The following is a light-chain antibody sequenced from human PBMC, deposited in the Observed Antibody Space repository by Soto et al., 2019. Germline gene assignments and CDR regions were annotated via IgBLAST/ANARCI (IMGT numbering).Light chain of an antibody. J-gene: IGKJ1*01. CDR3: QQGCGSPQT. V-gene: IGKV1-39*01. CDR1: QNINNY. Sequence: DIQMTQSPSSRSASVGDRVTITCQSSQNINNYLTWYQQKPGRAPKLLIYDAYNLQSGVPSRFRGSGSGTDFTLTISRLEPEDFAVYYCQQGCGSPQTFGPGTKVDIK. CDR2: DAY.